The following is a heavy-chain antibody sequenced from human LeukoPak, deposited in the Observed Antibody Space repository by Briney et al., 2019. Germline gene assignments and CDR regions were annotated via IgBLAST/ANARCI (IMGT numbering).Heavy chain of an antibody. D-gene: IGHD6-6*01. CDR1: RFTFSSYS. Sequence: GGSLRLSCAASRFTFSSYSMIGVRQAPGKGLEWVSSVSSSSSYIYYANSVKGRFTISRDKEKNSLYLQMNSLRAEDTSVYYCASGMYSSSPSRWGQGTLVTVSS. V-gene: IGHV3-21*01. J-gene: IGHJ1*01. CDR3: ASGMYSSSPSR. CDR2: VSSSSSYI.